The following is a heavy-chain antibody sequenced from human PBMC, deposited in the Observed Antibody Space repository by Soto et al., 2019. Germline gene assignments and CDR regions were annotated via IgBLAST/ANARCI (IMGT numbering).Heavy chain of an antibody. J-gene: IGHJ6*02. Sequence: PGGSLRLSCVASGLTFNRHGMHWVRQAPGKGLEWVALISYDGRSKYYLDSVKGRFTISRDNSKSTLYLQMNTLRPEDTAVYYCAQDRSGSGPFYYGMDVWGQGTTVTVS. D-gene: IGHD1-26*01. CDR2: ISYDGRSK. CDR1: GLTFNRHG. CDR3: AQDRSGSGPFYYGMDV. V-gene: IGHV3-30*18.